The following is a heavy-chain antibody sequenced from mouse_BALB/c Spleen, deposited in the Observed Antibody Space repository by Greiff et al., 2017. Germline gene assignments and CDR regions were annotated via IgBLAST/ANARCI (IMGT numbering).Heavy chain of an antibody. V-gene: IGHV7-3*02. J-gene: IGHJ4*01. CDR3: ARERGYDGYYYAMDY. Sequence: EVQRVESGGGLVQPGGSLRLSCATSGFTFTDYYMSWVRQPPGKALEWLGFIRNKANGYTTEYSASVKGRFTISRDNSQSILYLQMNTLRAEDSATYYCARERGYDGYYYAMDYWGQGTSVTVSS. CDR2: IRNKANGYTT. D-gene: IGHD2-14*01. CDR1: GFTFTDYY.